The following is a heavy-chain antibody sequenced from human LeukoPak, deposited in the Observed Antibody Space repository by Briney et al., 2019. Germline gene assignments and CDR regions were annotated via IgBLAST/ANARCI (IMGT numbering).Heavy chain of an antibody. CDR1: GYTFTSYG. CDR3: ARDVVAAAPLGY. D-gene: IGHD6-13*01. J-gene: IGHJ4*02. CDR2: ISAYNGNT. V-gene: IGHV1-18*01. Sequence: ASVKVSCKASGYTFTSYGISWVRQAPGQGLEWMGWISAYNGNTNYAQKLQGRVTMTTDTSTSTANMELRSLRSDDTAVYYCARDVVAAAPLGYWGQGTLVTVSS.